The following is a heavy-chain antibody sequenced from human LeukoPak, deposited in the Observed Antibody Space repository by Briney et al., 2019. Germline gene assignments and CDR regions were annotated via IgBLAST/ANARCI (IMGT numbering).Heavy chain of an antibody. D-gene: IGHD1-26*01. CDR1: GGSISNYY. Sequence: SETLSLTCTVSGGSISNYYWSWIRQPAGKGLEWIGRISTSGSTNYNPSLKSRVTISVDKSKNQFSLKLSSVTAADTAVYYCARAGYSGSYSYFDYWGQGTLVTVSS. J-gene: IGHJ4*02. CDR2: ISTSGST. V-gene: IGHV4-4*07. CDR3: ARAGYSGSYSYFDY.